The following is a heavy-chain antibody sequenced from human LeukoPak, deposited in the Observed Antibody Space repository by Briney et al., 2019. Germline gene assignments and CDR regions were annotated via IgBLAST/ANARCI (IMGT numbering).Heavy chain of an antibody. CDR2: ISYDGGNK. D-gene: IGHD3-10*01. V-gene: IGHV3-30*18. CDR1: GFTFSDYG. CDR3: AKVFEVRGARRPKDY. Sequence: GGSLRLSCAASGFTFSDYGMHWVRQAPGKGLEWVALISYDGGNKFYADSVRDRFTISRDNSKNTLFLQMNSLRTEDTAMYYCAKVFEVRGARRPKDYWGQGTLVIVSS. J-gene: IGHJ4*02.